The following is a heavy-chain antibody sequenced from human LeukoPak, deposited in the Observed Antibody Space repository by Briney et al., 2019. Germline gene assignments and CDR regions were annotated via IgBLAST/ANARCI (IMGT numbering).Heavy chain of an antibody. Sequence: PGGSLRLSCAASGFTFNYIWMSWVRQAPGKGLEWVGRIKSKTDGGATDYAAPVKGRFTISRDDSKKTLDLQMNSLETEDSAVYHCAALRCGSVWSKDDAFDIWVEGTVVAVRS. J-gene: IGHJ3*02. CDR3: AALRCGSVWSKDDAFDI. V-gene: IGHV3-15*01. CDR1: GFTFNYIW. D-gene: IGHD6-19*01. CDR2: IKSKTDGGAT.